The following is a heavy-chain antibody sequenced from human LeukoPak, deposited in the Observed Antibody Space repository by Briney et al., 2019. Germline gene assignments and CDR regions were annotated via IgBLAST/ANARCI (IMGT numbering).Heavy chain of an antibody. J-gene: IGHJ4*02. D-gene: IGHD6-19*01. CDR3: ATGVRGYNSALDY. Sequence: GGSLRLSCAASGFTFSNYYMNWVRQAPGKGLEWVSSISSGSSYIYYADSLKGRFTISRDNAKNSLYLQMNSLRAEDTAVYYCATGVRGYNSALDYWGQGTLVTGSP. CDR2: ISSGSSYI. CDR1: GFTFSNYY. V-gene: IGHV3-21*01.